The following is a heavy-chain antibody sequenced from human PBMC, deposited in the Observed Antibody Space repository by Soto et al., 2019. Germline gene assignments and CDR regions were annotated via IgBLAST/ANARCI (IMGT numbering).Heavy chain of an antibody. CDR2: IYHSGST. CDR3: ARAPAFAGNAYYYGMDV. J-gene: IGHJ6*02. D-gene: IGHD6-13*01. CDR1: GGSISSSNW. V-gene: IGHV4-4*02. Sequence: PSEPLSLTCAVSGGSISSSNWWSWVRQPPGKGLEWIGEIYHSGSTNYNPSLKSRVTISVDKSKNQFSLKLSSVTAADTAVYYCARAPAFAGNAYYYGMDVWGQGTTVTSP.